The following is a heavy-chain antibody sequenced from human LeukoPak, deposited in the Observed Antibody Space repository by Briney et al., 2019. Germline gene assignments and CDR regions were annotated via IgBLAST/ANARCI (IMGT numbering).Heavy chain of an antibody. Sequence: SETLSLTCTVSGGSIKSFYWSWIRQPSGKGLEWVGRVFSRGTTNYNPSLKSRVTVSLDTSKNQFSLKLSSVTAADTAVYYCARGRYDNLTGHLARLDVWGQGTTVIVSS. CDR2: VFSRGTT. D-gene: IGHD3-9*01. V-gene: IGHV4-4*07. CDR3: ARGRYDNLTGHLARLDV. J-gene: IGHJ6*02. CDR1: GGSIKSFY.